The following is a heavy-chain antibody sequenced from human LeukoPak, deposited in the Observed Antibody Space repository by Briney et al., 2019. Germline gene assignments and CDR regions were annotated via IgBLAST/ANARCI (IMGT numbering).Heavy chain of an antibody. CDR3: ARDFRSYDFLTGYTPLGAFDI. J-gene: IGHJ3*02. Sequence: AASVKVSCKASGYTFTGYYMHWVRQAPGQGLEWMGWINPNSGGTNYAQKFQGRVTMTRDTSISTAYMELSRLRSDDTAVYYCARDFRSYDFLTGYTPLGAFDIWGQGTMVTVSS. D-gene: IGHD3-9*01. CDR1: GYTFTGYY. V-gene: IGHV1-2*02. CDR2: INPNSGGT.